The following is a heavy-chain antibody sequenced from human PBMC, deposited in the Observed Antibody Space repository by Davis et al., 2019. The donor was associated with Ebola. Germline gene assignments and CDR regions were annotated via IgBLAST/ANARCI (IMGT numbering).Heavy chain of an antibody. D-gene: IGHD3-16*01. CDR3: WRDGPGGKEIDF. CDR2: IWYDGSKT. V-gene: IGHV3-33*01. Sequence: PGGSLRLSCEVSGFIFSQHGMNWVRQAPGKGLEWVATIWYDGSKTFYGDFVQGRFTISRDNSKSTLYLQIRDLRSDDTAVYYCWRDGPGGKEIDFWGQGTLVTVSS. CDR1: GFIFSQHG. J-gene: IGHJ4*02.